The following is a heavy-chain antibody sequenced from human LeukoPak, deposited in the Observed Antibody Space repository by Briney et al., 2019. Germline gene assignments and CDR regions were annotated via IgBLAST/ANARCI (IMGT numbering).Heavy chain of an antibody. CDR3: ARARSPGYFDY. Sequence: GGSLRLSCAASGFGFSDFAMSWVRQAPGKGLEWVSTISNSGGNTYYADSVKGRFTISRDNSKNTLYLQMNSLRAEDTAVYYCARARSPGYFDYWGQGTLVTVSS. V-gene: IGHV3-23*01. CDR2: ISNSGGNT. CDR1: GFGFSDFA. D-gene: IGHD3-10*01. J-gene: IGHJ4*02.